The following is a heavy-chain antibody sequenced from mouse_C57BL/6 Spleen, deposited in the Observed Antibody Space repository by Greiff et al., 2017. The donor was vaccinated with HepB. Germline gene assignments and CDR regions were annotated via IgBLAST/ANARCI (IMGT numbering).Heavy chain of an antibody. V-gene: IGHV8-12*01. CDR3: ARNSIYYGYAMDY. D-gene: IGHD2-1*01. CDR2: IYWDDDK. Sequence: QVTLKESGPGILQSSQTLSLTCSFSGFSLSTSGMGVSWIRQPSGKGLEWLAHIYWDDDKRYNPSLKSRLTISKDTSRNQVFLKITSVDTADTATYYCARNSIYYGYAMDYWGQGTSVTVSS. J-gene: IGHJ4*01. CDR1: GFSLSTSGMG.